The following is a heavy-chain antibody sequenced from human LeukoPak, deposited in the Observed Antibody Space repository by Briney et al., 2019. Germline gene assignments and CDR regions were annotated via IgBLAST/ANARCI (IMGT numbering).Heavy chain of an antibody. D-gene: IGHD3-10*01. CDR3: AKDRDSSQKWYFDL. Sequence: GGSLRLSCAASGFTFSSYGMHWVRQAPGKGLEWVAFIRYDGSNKYYADSVKGRFTISRDNSKNTLYLQMNSLRAEDTALYYCAKDRDSSQKWYFDLWGRDTLVTVSS. V-gene: IGHV3-30*02. CDR1: GFTFSSYG. J-gene: IGHJ2*01. CDR2: IRYDGSNK.